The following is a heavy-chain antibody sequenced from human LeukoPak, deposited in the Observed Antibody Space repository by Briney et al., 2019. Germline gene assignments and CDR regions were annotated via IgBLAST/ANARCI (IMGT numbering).Heavy chain of an antibody. D-gene: IGHD6-13*01. CDR2: ISSTNSYI. CDR3: AKEGYSSSLFDY. Sequence: GGSLRLSCAASGFTFSTYSMNWVRQAPGKGLEWVSSISSTNSYIYYADSVKGRFTISRDNSKNTLYLQMNSLRAEDTAVYYCAKEGYSSSLFDYWGQGTLVTVSS. CDR1: GFTFSTYS. J-gene: IGHJ4*02. V-gene: IGHV3-21*04.